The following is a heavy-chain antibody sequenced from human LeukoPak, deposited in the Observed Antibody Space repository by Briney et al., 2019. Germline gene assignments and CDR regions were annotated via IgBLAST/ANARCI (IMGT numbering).Heavy chain of an antibody. CDR3: ASEYDS. CDR1: GFSFSNHW. D-gene: IGHD3-3*01. J-gene: IGHJ5*02. Sequence: GGSLRLSCAASGFSFSNHWMIWVRQAPGKGLEWVATINPDGTEKRYVDSVKGRFTISRDNGKNSLYLQMSSLRAEDTAVYYCASEYDSWGQGTLVTVSS. CDR2: INPDGTEK. V-gene: IGHV3-7*03.